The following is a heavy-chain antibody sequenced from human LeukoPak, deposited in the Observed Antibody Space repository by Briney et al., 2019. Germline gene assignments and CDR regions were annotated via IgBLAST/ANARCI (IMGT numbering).Heavy chain of an antibody. V-gene: IGHV3-23*01. Sequence: PGGSLRLSCAASGFTFSGYAMSWVRQAPGKGLEWVSAISASGGNTYYADSVKGRFTISRDNSKNTLYLQVNSLRAEDTAVYYCAKGNGYSYGRYYFDYWGQGTLVTVSS. CDR2: ISASGGNT. D-gene: IGHD5-18*01. J-gene: IGHJ4*02. CDR3: AKGNGYSYGRYYFDY. CDR1: GFTFSGYA.